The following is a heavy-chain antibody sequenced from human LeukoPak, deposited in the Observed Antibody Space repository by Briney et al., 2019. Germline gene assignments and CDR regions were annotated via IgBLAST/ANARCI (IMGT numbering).Heavy chain of an antibody. CDR1: GFSLSVYS. D-gene: IGHD2-15*01. CDR3: ARDPVEGGLDY. V-gene: IGHV3-69-1*01. J-gene: IGHJ4*02. CDR2: IGTGGTT. Sequence: PGGSLRLSCSVSGFSLSVYSTDWVRQAPGQGLEWISYIGTGGTTYYADSVLGRFTVSRDNAKKSVYLQMNSLTVDDTAVYYCARDPVEGGLDYWGQGTLVTVSS.